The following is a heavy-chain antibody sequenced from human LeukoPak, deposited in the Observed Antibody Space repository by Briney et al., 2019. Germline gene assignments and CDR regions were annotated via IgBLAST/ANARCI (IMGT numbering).Heavy chain of an antibody. CDR3: ARAARSIASH. Sequence: SETLSLTCAVYGGSFSGYYWSWIRQPPGKGLEWIGEINHSGSTNYNPSLKSRVTISVDTSKNQFSLKLSSLTAADTAVYYCARAARSIASHWGQGTLVTVSS. J-gene: IGHJ4*02. V-gene: IGHV4-34*01. CDR2: INHSGST. CDR1: GGSFSGYY. D-gene: IGHD6-6*01.